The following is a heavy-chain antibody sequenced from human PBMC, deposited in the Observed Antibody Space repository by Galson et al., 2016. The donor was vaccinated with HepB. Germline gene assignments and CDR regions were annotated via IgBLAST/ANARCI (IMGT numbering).Heavy chain of an antibody. CDR3: ARFGGSLGMDV. D-gene: IGHD2-15*01. CDR1: GFTFSTYG. J-gene: IGHJ6*02. Sequence: LRLSCAASGFTFSTYGMHWVRQAPGKGLEWVAVIWYDGSNKHYADSVKGRFTISRDNSKNTLYLQMNSLTAEDTAVYYCARFGGSLGMDVWGQGATVTVSS. CDR2: IWYDGSNK. V-gene: IGHV3-33*01.